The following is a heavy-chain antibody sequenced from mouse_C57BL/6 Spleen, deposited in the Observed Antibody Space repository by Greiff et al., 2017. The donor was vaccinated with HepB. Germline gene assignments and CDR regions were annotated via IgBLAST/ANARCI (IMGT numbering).Heavy chain of an antibody. V-gene: IGHV1-64*01. D-gene: IGHD1-1*01. CDR3: ARDNFITTVVATDY. J-gene: IGHJ2*01. CDR1: GYTFTSYW. CDR2: IHPNSGST. Sequence: QVQLQQPGAKLVKPGASVKLSCKASGYTFTSYWMHWVKQRPGQGLEWIGMIHPNSGSTNYNEKFKSKATLTVDKSSSTAYMQLSSLTSEDSAVYYCARDNFITTVVATDYWGEGTTLTVSS.